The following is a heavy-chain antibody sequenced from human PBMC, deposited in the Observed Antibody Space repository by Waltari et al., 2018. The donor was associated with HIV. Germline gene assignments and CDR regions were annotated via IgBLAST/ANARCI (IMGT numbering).Heavy chain of an antibody. Sequence: QVQLQESGPGLVKPSQTLSLTCTVSGGSISSGDYYWSWIRQPPGKGLEWIGYIYYSGGTYYNPALKSRVTISVDTSKNQFSLKLSSVTAADTAVYYCARDFIGGQWLEGDYWGQGTLVTVSS. V-gene: IGHV4-30-4*01. CDR3: ARDFIGGQWLEGDY. CDR1: GGSISSGDYY. J-gene: IGHJ4*02. D-gene: IGHD6-19*01. CDR2: IYYSGGT.